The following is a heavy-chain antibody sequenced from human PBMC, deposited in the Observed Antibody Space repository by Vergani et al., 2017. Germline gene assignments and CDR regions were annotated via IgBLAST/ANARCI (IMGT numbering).Heavy chain of an antibody. J-gene: IGHJ3*02. CDR3: AKVGRSEVAGTFGAFDI. V-gene: IGHV3-23*01. D-gene: IGHD6-19*01. CDR1: GFTFIMHA. CDR2: LSASDRRT. Sequence: EVQLLESGGGLVQPGGSLRLSCAASGFTFIMHAMSWVRQAPGKGLEWVSTLSASDRRTHYADSVKGRFTISRDISKNTLFLHMSSLRPEDTAVYYCAKVGRSEVAGTFGAFDIWGQGTMVTVSS.